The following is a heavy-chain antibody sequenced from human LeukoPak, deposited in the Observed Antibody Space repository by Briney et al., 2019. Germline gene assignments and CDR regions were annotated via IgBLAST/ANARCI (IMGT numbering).Heavy chain of an antibody. V-gene: IGHV1-18*01. CDR2: VNGYNDDT. Sequence: ASVKVSCKTSGYRFSSQSITWVRQAPGQGLEWMGWVNGYNDDTHYAQRLQGRITMTTDTSTSTAFLELRSLTSDDSAVYYCAKGKSPPDYWGQGTLVAVSS. D-gene: IGHD3-10*01. CDR3: AKGKSPPDY. J-gene: IGHJ4*02. CDR1: GYRFSSQS.